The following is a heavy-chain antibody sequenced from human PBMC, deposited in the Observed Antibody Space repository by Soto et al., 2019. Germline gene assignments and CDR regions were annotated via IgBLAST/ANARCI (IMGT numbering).Heavy chain of an antibody. CDR1: GVSFSGYY. CDR3: ARDKRTGLFGY. J-gene: IGHJ4*02. D-gene: IGHD2-8*02. V-gene: IGHV4-34*01. Sequence: QVQLQQWGAGLLKPSETLSLTCAVYGVSFSGYYWTWIRQPPGTGLEWIGEINHSGSTNYNPSLKRRVTISVDTSKNQFSLELASLSAADTAVSYWARDKRTGLFGYWGQGTLVTVSS. CDR2: INHSGST.